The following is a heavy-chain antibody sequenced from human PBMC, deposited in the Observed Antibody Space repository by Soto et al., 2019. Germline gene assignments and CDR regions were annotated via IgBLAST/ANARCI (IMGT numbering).Heavy chain of an antibody. CDR2: ISYDGSNK. V-gene: IGHV3-30-3*01. Sequence: QVQLVESGGGVVQPGRSLRLSCAASGFTFSSYAMHWVRQAPGKGLEWVAVISYDGSNKYYADPVKGRFTISRDNSKNTLYLQMNSLRAEDTAVYYCASPVAGDYWGQGTLVTVSS. CDR3: ASPVAGDY. D-gene: IGHD6-19*01. CDR1: GFTFSSYA. J-gene: IGHJ4*02.